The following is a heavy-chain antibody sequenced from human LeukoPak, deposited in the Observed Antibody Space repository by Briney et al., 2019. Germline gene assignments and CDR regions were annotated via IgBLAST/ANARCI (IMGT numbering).Heavy chain of an antibody. J-gene: IGHJ6*03. CDR2: IYSGGST. D-gene: IGHD2-2*01. Sequence: PGGSLRLSCAASGFTVSSNYMSWVRQAPGKGLEWVSVIYSGGSTYYADSVKGRFTISRDNSKNTLYLQMNSLRAEDTAVYYCAKDYEDCSSTSCPTYYYYYMDVWGKGTTVTVSS. CDR3: AKDYEDCSSTSCPTYYYYYMDV. CDR1: GFTVSSNY. V-gene: IGHV3-53*05.